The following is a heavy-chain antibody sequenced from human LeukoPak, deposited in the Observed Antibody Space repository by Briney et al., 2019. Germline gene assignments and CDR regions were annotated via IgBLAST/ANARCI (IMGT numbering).Heavy chain of an antibody. CDR1: GASISSYY. CDR3: ARATVGGYANYYYYYMDV. CDR2: IYTSGTT. J-gene: IGHJ6*03. V-gene: IGHV4-4*07. D-gene: IGHD5-12*01. Sequence: SETLSLTCTVSGASISSYYWSWIRQSAGKGLEWIGLIYTSGTTNYNPSLKSRVTMSVDTSKNQFSLNLSSVTAADTAVYYCARATVGGYANYYYYYMDVWGKGTTVTISS.